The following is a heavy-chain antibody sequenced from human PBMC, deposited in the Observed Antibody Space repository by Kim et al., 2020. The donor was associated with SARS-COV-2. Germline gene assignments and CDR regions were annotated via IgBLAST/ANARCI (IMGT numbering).Heavy chain of an antibody. D-gene: IGHD6-19*01. Sequence: YAVSVKSRITITPDPSKNQFSLQLNSVTPEDTAVYYCAGGSGGVAGHFDYWGQGTLVTVSS. J-gene: IGHJ4*02. CDR3: AGGSGGVAGHFDY. V-gene: IGHV6-1*01.